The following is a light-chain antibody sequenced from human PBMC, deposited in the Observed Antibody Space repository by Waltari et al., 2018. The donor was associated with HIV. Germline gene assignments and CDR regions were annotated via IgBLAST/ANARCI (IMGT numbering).Light chain of an antibody. CDR2: KDS. CDR3: QSADSSGTWV. J-gene: IGLJ3*02. Sequence: SYELTQPPSVSVSPGQTARITCSGDALPKQYAYWYQQKPGQAPVRVIYKDSERPSGIPERCSGSSSGTTVTLTISGVQAEDEADYYCQSADSSGTWVFGGGTKLTVL. CDR1: ALPKQY. V-gene: IGLV3-25*03.